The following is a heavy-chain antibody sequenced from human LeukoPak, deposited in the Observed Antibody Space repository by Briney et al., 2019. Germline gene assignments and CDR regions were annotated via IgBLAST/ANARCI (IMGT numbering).Heavy chain of an antibody. CDR3: AGRRSWLTYFDY. Sequence: SETLSLTCAVYGGSFSGYYWSWIRQPPGKGLEWIGEINHSGSTNYNPSRKSRVTISVDTSKNQFSLKLSSVTAADTAVYYCAGRRSWLTYFDYWGQGTLVTVSS. J-gene: IGHJ4*02. D-gene: IGHD6-19*01. CDR1: GGSFSGYY. V-gene: IGHV4-34*01. CDR2: INHSGST.